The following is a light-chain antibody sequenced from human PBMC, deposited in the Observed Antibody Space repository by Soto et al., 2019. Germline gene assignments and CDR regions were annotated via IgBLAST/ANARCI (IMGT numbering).Light chain of an antibody. V-gene: IGKV3-11*01. CDR2: DAS. CDR1: QSVSSY. Sequence: ESVLIQSVAILFISPGERATLSCRASQSVSSYFAWYQQKPGQAPRLLIYDASNRATGVPARFSGSGSGTDFTLTISSLEPEDFAVYYCQQRRYWPVTFGQGTKV. J-gene: IGKJ1*01. CDR3: QQRRYWPVT.